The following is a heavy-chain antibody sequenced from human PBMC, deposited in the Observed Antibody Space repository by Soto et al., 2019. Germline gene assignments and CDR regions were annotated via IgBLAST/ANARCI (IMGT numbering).Heavy chain of an antibody. J-gene: IGHJ5*01. CDR1: GFTFNTFE. CDR2: ISDDSSRT. CDR3: VKGGWLDF. Sequence: GGSLRLSCAASGFTFNTFEISWVRQAPGRGLEWVSFISDDSSRTYYADAVKGRFTISRDNSKYTLYLQMNSLTAEDTAVYACVKGGWLDFWGQGTLVTVSS. D-gene: IGHD3-16*01. V-gene: IGHV3-23*01.